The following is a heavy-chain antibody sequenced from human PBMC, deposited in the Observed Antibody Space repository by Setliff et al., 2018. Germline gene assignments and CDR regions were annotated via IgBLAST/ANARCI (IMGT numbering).Heavy chain of an antibody. D-gene: IGHD1-1*01. CDR1: GASISSNY. V-gene: IGHV4-59*01. Sequence: PSETLSLTCSVSGASISSNYWSWIRQSPGKGLEWIGYLYYNGTTRFGPSLKSRVTISVDTSKNQFSLKMTSVTAADTAIYYCARGSTGIYDPWGQGILVTVSS. CDR3: ARGSTGIYDP. J-gene: IGHJ5*02. CDR2: LYYNGTT.